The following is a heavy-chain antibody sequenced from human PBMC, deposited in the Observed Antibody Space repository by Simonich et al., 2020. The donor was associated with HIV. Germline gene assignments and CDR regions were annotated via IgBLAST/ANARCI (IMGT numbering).Heavy chain of an antibody. Sequence: ITLRESGPPLVKPTQTLTLTCTFSGFSLSTSGVGVGWIRQPPGKALEWRSLIHWNDYKSYSPSLKSRLTITKDTSKNQVVLTMTNMDPVDTATYYCAHLYDSSGYYYVFFQHWGQGTLVTVSS. CDR3: AHLYDSSGYYYVFFQH. CDR2: IHWNDYK. D-gene: IGHD3-22*01. V-gene: IGHV2-5*01. CDR1: GFSLSTSGVG. J-gene: IGHJ1*01.